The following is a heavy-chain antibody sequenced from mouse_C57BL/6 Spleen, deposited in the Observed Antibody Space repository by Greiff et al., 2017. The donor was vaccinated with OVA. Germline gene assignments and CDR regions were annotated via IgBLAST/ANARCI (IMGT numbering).Heavy chain of an antibody. Sequence: VKLQESGPELVKPGASVKISCKASGYSFTSYYIHWVKQRPGQGLEWIGWIYPGSGNTKYNEKFKGKATLTADTSSSTAYMQLSSLTSEDSAVYYCARGILAYYYAMDYWGQGTSVTVSS. CDR3: ARGILAYYYAMDY. CDR1: GYSFTSYY. J-gene: IGHJ4*01. V-gene: IGHV1-66*01. CDR2: IYPGSGNT.